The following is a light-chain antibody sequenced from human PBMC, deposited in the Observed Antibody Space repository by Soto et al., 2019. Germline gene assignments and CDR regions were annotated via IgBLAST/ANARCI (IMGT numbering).Light chain of an antibody. CDR2: DVS. CDR3: SSSSTSSALV. J-gene: IGLJ2*01. CDR1: SADIGAFNY. V-gene: IGLV2-14*03. Sequence: QSALTQPASVSGSPGQSITISCAGTSADIGAFNYVSWYQHHPGKAPKLLIYDVSDRPSGVSTRFSASKSANTASLTISGLQADDEADYYCSSSSTSSALVFGGGTKLTVL.